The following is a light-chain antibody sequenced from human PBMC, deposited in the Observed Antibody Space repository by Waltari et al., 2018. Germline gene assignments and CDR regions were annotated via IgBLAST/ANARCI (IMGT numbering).Light chain of an antibody. J-gene: IGLJ2*01. CDR3: SSYAGSSKGV. CDR2: AVS. V-gene: IGLV2-23*02. Sequence: QSALTQPDSVSGSPGQSITISCTGTSSDVGIDNRISWYQQHPGKAPKLMIYAVSKRPSGVSDRFSGSKSGDMASLTISGLQPEDEAEYFCSSYAGSSKGVFGGGTKVTVL. CDR1: SSDVGIDNR.